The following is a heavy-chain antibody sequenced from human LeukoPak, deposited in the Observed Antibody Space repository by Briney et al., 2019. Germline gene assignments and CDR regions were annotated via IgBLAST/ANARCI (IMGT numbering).Heavy chain of an antibody. Sequence: PGGSLRLSCAASGFTYSSYEMNWVRQAPGKGLEWVSYISSSGSTIYYADSVKRRFTISRDNSKNTLYLQMNSLRAEDTAVYYCAKEHDLWHEEGNWFDPWGQGTLVTVSS. CDR2: ISSSGSTI. CDR3: AKEHDLWHEEGNWFDP. CDR1: GFTYSSYE. D-gene: IGHD3-3*01. J-gene: IGHJ5*02. V-gene: IGHV3-48*03.